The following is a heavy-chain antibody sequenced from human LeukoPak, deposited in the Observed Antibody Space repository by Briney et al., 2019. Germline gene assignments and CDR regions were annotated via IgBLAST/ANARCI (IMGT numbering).Heavy chain of an antibody. J-gene: IGHJ4*02. CDR3: ARVNAWAYYFDY. V-gene: IGHV1-3*01. Sequence: ASVKVSCKASGYIFINYAIHWVRQAPGQRLEWMGWINAGNGNTKYSQKFQGRVTITRDTSASTAYMELSSLRSEDTAVYYCARVNAWAYYFDYWGQGTLVTVSS. CDR2: INAGNGNT. CDR1: GYIFINYA.